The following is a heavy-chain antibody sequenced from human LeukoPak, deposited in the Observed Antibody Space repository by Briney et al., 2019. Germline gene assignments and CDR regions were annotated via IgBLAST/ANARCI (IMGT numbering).Heavy chain of an antibody. CDR1: GYTFTSYD. D-gene: IGHD6-19*01. CDR3: AKAWGIAVAGAYGY. V-gene: IGHV1-8*01. Sequence: ASVKVSCKASGYTFTSYDINWVRQATGQGLEWMGWMNPNSGNTGYAQKFQGRVTMTRNTSISTAYMELSSLRSEDTAVYYCAKAWGIAVAGAYGYWGQGTLVTVSS. J-gene: IGHJ4*02. CDR2: MNPNSGNT.